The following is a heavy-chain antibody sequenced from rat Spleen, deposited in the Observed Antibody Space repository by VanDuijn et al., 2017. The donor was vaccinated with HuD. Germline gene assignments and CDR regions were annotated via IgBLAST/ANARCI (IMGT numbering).Heavy chain of an antibody. Sequence: EVQLVDSGGGLVQPGRSMKLSCAASGFTFSNYDMAWVRQAPTMGLEWVASISNDGGSRYYRDSVKGRFTLSRDNARSTLYLQMDSLRSEDTATYYCTTDRLGADYFDYWGQGVMVTVSS. V-gene: IGHV5-27*01. CDR1: GFTFSNYD. CDR2: ISNDGGSR. D-gene: IGHD5-1*01. J-gene: IGHJ2*01. CDR3: TTDRLGADYFDY.